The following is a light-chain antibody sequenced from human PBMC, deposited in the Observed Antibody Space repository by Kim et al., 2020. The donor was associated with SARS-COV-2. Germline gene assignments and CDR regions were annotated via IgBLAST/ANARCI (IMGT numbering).Light chain of an antibody. CDR3: CSYTGNYGV. J-gene: IGLJ3*02. V-gene: IGLV2-11*01. CDR2: DVS. CDR1: SNDVGGYNY. Sequence: PGQAVTISCTGTSNDVGGYNYVSWYQHHPGKAPKLMIYDVSKRPSGVPARFSGSKSGNTASLTISGLQADDEADYYCCSYTGNYGVFGGGTQLTVL.